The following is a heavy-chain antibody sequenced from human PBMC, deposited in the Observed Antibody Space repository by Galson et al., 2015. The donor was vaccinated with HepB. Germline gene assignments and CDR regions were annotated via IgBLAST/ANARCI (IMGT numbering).Heavy chain of an antibody. J-gene: IGHJ4*02. V-gene: IGHV4-39*07. Sequence: SETLSLTCTVSGGSISSSNDYYWGWIRQPPGKGLEWIGTIYYSGSTYYNPSLKSRVTISVDSSKNQFSLKLTSLTTADTARYYCARTHGGSYIGWAFWGQGTLVTVSS. CDR3: ARTHGGSYIGWAF. CDR2: IYYSGST. D-gene: IGHD3-16*01. CDR1: GGSISSSNDYY.